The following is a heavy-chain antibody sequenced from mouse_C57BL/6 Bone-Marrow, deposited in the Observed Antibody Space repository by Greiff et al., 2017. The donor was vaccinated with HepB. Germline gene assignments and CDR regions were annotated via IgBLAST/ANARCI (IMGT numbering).Heavy chain of an antibody. CDR1: GYTFTSYW. CDR2: IYPGSGST. Sequence: VKLQQPGAELVKPGASVKMSCKASGYTFTSYWITWVKQRPGQGLEWIGDIYPGSGSTNYNEKFKSKATLTVDTSSSTAYMQLSSLTSEDSAVYYCARWRRRGHWYFDVWGTGTTVTVSS. CDR3: ARWRRRGHWYFDV. V-gene: IGHV1-55*01. J-gene: IGHJ1*03.